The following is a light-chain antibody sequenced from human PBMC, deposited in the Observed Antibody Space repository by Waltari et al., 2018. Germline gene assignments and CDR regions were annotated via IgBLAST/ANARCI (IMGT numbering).Light chain of an antibody. J-gene: IGKJ4*01. CDR3: QQSHGTPLT. V-gene: IGKV1-39*01. Sequence: DIRMTQSPSSLSASVGDRVTITCRASRSISSYLNWYQQKPGNAPKLLIYAASSLQSGVPSRFSGSGSGTDFTLTISNLQPEDFATYYCQQSHGTPLTFGGGTKVEIK. CDR2: AAS. CDR1: RSISSY.